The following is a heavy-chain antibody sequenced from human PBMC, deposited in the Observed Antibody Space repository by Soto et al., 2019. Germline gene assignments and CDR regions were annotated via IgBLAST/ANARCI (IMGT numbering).Heavy chain of an antibody. D-gene: IGHD1-20*01. CDR2: IDKDGSDR. V-gene: IGHV3-7*01. CDR1: GFIFSNDW. Sequence: PGGSLRLSCEASGFIFSNDWMSWVRQAPGRGLEWVANIDKDGSDRYYVDSVKGRFTISRDNAKNSLYLQMSSLRTEDTAIYYCATESWYKWDSWGQGTLVTVSS. CDR3: ATESWYKWDS. J-gene: IGHJ5*01.